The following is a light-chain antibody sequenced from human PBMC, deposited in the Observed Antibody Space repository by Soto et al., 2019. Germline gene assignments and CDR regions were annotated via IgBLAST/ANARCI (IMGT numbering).Light chain of an antibody. CDR1: QRISSC. Sequence: DIQMTQSPSTLSASVVDRVTITCRASQRISSCLAWYQQKPAKGPKLLIYDASSFESGGPSRFSGSGSGTEFSLTIISRQPDDFAAYYYQQYYSYSLTFGGGTKVDIK. CDR3: QQYYSYSLT. J-gene: IGKJ4*01. CDR2: DAS. V-gene: IGKV1-5*01.